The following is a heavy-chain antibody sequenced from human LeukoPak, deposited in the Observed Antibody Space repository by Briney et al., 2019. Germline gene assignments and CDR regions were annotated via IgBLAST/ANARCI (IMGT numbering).Heavy chain of an antibody. CDR2: ISSSSSYI. Sequence: GGSLRLSCAASGFTFSSYSMNWVRQAPGEGLEWVSSISSSSSYIYYADSVRGRFTISRDNAKNSLYLQMNSLRAEDTAVYYCARENRDGYQIDYWGQGTLVTVSS. D-gene: IGHD5-24*01. CDR1: GFTFSSYS. J-gene: IGHJ4*02. V-gene: IGHV3-21*01. CDR3: ARENRDGYQIDY.